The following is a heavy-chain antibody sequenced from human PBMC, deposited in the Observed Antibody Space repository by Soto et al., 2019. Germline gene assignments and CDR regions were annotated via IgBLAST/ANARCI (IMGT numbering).Heavy chain of an antibody. J-gene: IGHJ4*02. Sequence: LRLSCAASGFTFSSYAMSWVRQAPGKGLEWVSAISGSGGGTYYADSVKGRFTISRDNSKNTLYLQMNSLRAEDTAVYYCAKDRAVDTAMVTPYWGQGTLVTVSS. CDR1: GFTFSSYA. D-gene: IGHD5-18*01. CDR3: AKDRAVDTAMVTPY. CDR2: ISGSGGGT. V-gene: IGHV3-23*01.